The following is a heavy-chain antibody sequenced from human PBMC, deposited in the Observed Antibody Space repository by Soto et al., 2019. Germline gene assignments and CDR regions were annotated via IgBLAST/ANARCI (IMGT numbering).Heavy chain of an antibody. CDR2: TSYDGDKE. CDR1: GFTFSNYG. CDR3: AKDIALVRGVIIDLGV. Sequence: QVQLVESGGGVVQPGRSLRLSCAASGFTFSNYGIHWVRQAPGKGLEWVAVTSYDGDKEYYADSVKGRFTISRDNSKNTLYLQMNSLRVEDTAVYYCAKDIALVRGVIIDLGVWGQGTTVTVSS. V-gene: IGHV3-30*18. D-gene: IGHD3-10*01. J-gene: IGHJ6*02.